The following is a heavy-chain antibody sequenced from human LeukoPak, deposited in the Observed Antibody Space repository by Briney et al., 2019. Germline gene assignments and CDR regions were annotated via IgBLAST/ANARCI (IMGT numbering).Heavy chain of an antibody. Sequence: SGGSLRLSCAGSGFTFSSFAMHWVRQAPGKGLEWVAVISYDGSHKYYADSVKGRFTTSRDNSKNTLYVQMNSLRTEDTAMYYCARGTGTRVAPYYFDHWGQGTLVTVSS. V-gene: IGHV3-30*04. CDR3: ARGTGTRVAPYYFDH. CDR2: ISYDGSHK. CDR1: GFTFSSFA. D-gene: IGHD1-1*01. J-gene: IGHJ4*02.